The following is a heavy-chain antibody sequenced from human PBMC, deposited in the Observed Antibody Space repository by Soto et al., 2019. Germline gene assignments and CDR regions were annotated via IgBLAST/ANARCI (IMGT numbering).Heavy chain of an antibody. CDR3: VRGSSAWRGFDY. CDR2: TCRDMVGT. D-gene: IGHD6-19*01. J-gene: IGHJ4*02. CDR1: GFTFSTYC. Sequence: GGSLRLSCAASGFTFSTYCMHWVRQAPGTGLLWVSRTCRDMVGTNYADSVKGRFTISRDDAKNTLHLQMNSLRVEDTAMYYCVRGSSAWRGFDYWGQGTLVTVSS. V-gene: IGHV3-74*01.